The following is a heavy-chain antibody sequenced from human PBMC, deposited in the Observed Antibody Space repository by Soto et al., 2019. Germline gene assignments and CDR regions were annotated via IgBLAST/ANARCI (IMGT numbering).Heavy chain of an antibody. CDR3: AQAAITMVRGVISYYGMDV. CDR2: ISWNSGSI. CDR1: GFTFDDYA. V-gene: IGHV3-9*01. J-gene: IGHJ6*02. D-gene: IGHD3-10*01. Sequence: EVQLVESGGGLVQPGRSLRLSCAASGFTFDDYAMHWVRQAPGKGLEWVSGISWNSGSIGYADSVKGRFTISRDNAKNSLYLQMNRLRAEDTALYYCAQAAITMVRGVISYYGMDVWGQGTTVIVSS.